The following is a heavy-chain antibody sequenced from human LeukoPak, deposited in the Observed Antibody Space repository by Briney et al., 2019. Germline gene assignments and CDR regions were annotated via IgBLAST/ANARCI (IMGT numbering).Heavy chain of an antibody. CDR2: ISAYNGDT. D-gene: IGHD3-10*01. CDR3: ARDGSRTSIDY. CDR1: GYTFTIYG. V-gene: IGHV1-18*01. J-gene: IGHJ4*02. Sequence: ASVKVSCEASGYTFTIYGISWVRQAPGQGLEWMGWISAYNGDTNSAQSLQGRVTMTTDTSTSTAYMELRSLRSDDTAVYYCARDGSRTSIDYWGQGTLVTVSS.